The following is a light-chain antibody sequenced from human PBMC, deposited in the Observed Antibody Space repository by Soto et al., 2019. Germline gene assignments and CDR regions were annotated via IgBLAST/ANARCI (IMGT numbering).Light chain of an antibody. CDR3: QQYDSYSPYT. V-gene: IGKV1-5*03. Sequence: DIQMTQFPPTLSASIGDRVTITCRASQTIISSLAWYQQKPGKAPKLLIYKASTLETGVPSRFSGSGSGTEFTLTISSLQPDDFATYYCQQYDSYSPYTFGQGTRLEIK. CDR1: QTIISS. CDR2: KAS. J-gene: IGKJ2*01.